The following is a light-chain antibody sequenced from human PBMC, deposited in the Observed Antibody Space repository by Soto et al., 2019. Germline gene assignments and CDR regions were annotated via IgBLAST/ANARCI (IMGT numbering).Light chain of an antibody. V-gene: IGLV3-21*02. J-gene: IGLJ1*01. Sequence: SSELTQPPSVSVAPGQTASLTCGGNNIASKSVHWYQQRPGQAPVLVLYDDTNRPSGIPERFSGSNSGSTATLTISSVEAGDEADYFCQVWDITSDQYLFGTGTKLTVL. CDR1: NIASKS. CDR2: DDT. CDR3: QVWDITSDQYL.